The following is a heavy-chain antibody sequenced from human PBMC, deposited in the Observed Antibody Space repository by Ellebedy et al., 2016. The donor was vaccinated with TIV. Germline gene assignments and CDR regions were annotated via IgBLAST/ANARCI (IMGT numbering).Heavy chain of an antibody. D-gene: IGHD6-19*01. CDR2: IRSDGSSI. CDR3: ARGEQWLFPDARPIIDY. V-gene: IGHV3-74*01. J-gene: IGHJ4*02. CDR1: GFSFSSYG. Sequence: GGSLRLSCVASGFSFSSYGMHWVRQAPGKGLEWVSRIRSDGSSIDYADSAKGRFIISRDNAQNTLYLQMNSLRVEDTAVYFCARGEQWLFPDARPIIDYWGQGTLVSVSS.